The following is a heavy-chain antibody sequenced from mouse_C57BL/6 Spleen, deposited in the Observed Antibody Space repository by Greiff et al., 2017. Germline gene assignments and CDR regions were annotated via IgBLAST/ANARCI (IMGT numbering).Heavy chain of an antibody. CDR1: GFSLSTSGMG. Sequence: QVTLKESGPGILQSSQTLSLTCSFSGFSLSTSGMGVSWIRQPSGKGLEWLAHIYWDDDKRYNPSLKSRLTISKDTSRNQVFLKITSVDTADTATYYCARRAPYGNYPYWYFDVWGTGTTVTVSS. CDR3: ARRAPYGNYPYWYFDV. J-gene: IGHJ1*03. V-gene: IGHV8-12*01. D-gene: IGHD2-1*01. CDR2: IYWDDDK.